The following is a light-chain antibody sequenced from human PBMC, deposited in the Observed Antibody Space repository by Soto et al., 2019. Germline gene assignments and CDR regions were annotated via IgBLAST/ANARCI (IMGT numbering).Light chain of an antibody. V-gene: IGKV3-15*01. Sequence: EIVMTQSPATLAXSPXXXXTXXXRASQSVSSNLAWYQQKPGQAPRLLIYGASTRATGIPARFSGSGSGTEFTLTISSLQSEDFAVYYCQQYNNWPPLFGQGTKVDIK. CDR1: QSVSSN. CDR3: QQYNNWPPL. CDR2: GAS. J-gene: IGKJ1*01.